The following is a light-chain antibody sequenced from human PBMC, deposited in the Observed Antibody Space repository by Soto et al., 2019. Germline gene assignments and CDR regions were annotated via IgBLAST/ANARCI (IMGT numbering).Light chain of an antibody. CDR2: KAS. CDR3: QHYNTYPWT. J-gene: IGKJ1*01. V-gene: IGKV1-5*03. CDR1: QSISRW. Sequence: DIQMPQSPSTLSASVGDRVPVTCRASQSISRWLVWYQQKAGKAPKLLIYKASALESGVPSRFSGSGSGTEFTLTISSLEPEDFATYYCQHYNTYPWTFGQGTKVEIK.